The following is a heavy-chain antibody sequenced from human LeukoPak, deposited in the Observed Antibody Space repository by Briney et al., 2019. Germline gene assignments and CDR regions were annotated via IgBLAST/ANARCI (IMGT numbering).Heavy chain of an antibody. V-gene: IGHV4-4*07. CDR2: IYTSGST. CDR1: GGSISSYY. D-gene: IGHD5-12*01. CDR3: ARVRRGYSGYVNWFDP. J-gene: IGHJ5*02. Sequence: SETLSLTCTVSGGSISSYYWSWIRQPAGKGLEWIGRIYTSGSTNYKPSLKSRVTMSVDTSKNQFSLKLSSVTAADTAVYYCARVRRGYSGYVNWFDPWGQGTLVTVSS.